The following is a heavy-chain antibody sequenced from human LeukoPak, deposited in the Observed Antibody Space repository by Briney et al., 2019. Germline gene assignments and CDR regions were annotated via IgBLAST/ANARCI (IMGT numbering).Heavy chain of an antibody. CDR1: GGSFSGYY. J-gene: IGHJ3*02. CDR3: ARGRGYNAFDI. Sequence: SETLSLTCAVYGGSFSGYYWSWIRQPPGKGLEWIGEINHSGSTNYNPSLKSRVTISVDTSKKQFSLKLSSVTAADTAVYHCARGRGYNAFDIWGQGTMVTVSS. CDR2: INHSGST. D-gene: IGHD5-18*01. V-gene: IGHV4-34*01.